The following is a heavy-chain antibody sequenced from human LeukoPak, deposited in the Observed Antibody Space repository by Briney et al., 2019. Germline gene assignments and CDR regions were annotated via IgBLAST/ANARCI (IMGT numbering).Heavy chain of an antibody. J-gene: IGHJ4*02. D-gene: IGHD3-9*01. V-gene: IGHV3-7*01. Sequence: GGSLRLSCAASGFTFSRSWMGWVRQAPGKGLEWVANIKYDGSEKYYVHSVKGRFTISRDNAKNSLYLQMNSLRAEDTAVYYCARGARYGDCWGQGTLVTVSS. CDR1: GFTFSRSW. CDR3: ARGARYGDC. CDR2: IKYDGSEK.